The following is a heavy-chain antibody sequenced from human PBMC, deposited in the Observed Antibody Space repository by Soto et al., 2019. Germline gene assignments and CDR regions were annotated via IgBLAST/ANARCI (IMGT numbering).Heavy chain of an antibody. Sequence: EVQLVESGGGLVQPGGSLRLSCAASGFTFSSYDMHWVRQATGKGLEWVSAIDIAGNTYYTVSVRDRFTISRENAKNSVYLQMNSLRAGDTAVYYCAREGERGSGASVDALDIWGQGTMVTVAS. D-gene: IGHD3-10*01. CDR1: GFTFSSYD. V-gene: IGHV3-13*01. CDR2: IDIAGNT. CDR3: AREGERGSGASVDALDI. J-gene: IGHJ3*02.